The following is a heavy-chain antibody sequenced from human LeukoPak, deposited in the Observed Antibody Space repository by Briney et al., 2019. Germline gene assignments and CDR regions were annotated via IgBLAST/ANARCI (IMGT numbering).Heavy chain of an antibody. J-gene: IGHJ5*02. D-gene: IGHD3-22*01. CDR1: GGSISSYY. CDR3: ARGSVYYYDSSGHP. CDR2: IYYSGST. Sequence: PSETLSLTCTVSGGSISSYYWSWIRQPPGKGLEWIGYIYYSGSTNYNPSLKSRVTISVDTSKNQFSLKLSSVTAADTAVYYCARGSVYYYDSSGHPWGQGTLVTVSS. V-gene: IGHV4-59*01.